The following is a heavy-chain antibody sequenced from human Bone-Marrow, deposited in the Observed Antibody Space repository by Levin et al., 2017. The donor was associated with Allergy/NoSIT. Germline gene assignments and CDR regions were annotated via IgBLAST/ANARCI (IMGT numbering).Heavy chain of an antibody. CDR2: ITYDVSNK. CDR1: GFTLSSFV. V-gene: IGHV3-30*03. J-gene: IGHJ6*02. CDR3: ARQTGGSSPSDYYYGVDV. D-gene: IGHD6-19*01. Sequence: PGGSLRLSCAASGFTLSSFVIHWVRQAPGKGLEWVAVITYDVSNKYYADSVKGRFTISRDNSKNTLYLQMNSLRAEDTAVYFCARQTGGSSPSDYYYGVDVWGQGTTVTVSS.